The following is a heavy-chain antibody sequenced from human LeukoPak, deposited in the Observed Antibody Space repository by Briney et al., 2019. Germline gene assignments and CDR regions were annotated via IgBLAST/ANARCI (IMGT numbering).Heavy chain of an antibody. V-gene: IGHV3-23*01. Sequence: GGSLRLSCAASGFTFSSYAMSWVRQAPGKGLEWVSAFSGSGGNTYYADSVKGRFTISRDNSKNTLYLQMNSLRAEDTAVYYCAKSLLLYYDILRCLFDYWGQGTLVTVSS. J-gene: IGHJ4*02. D-gene: IGHD3-9*01. CDR3: AKSLLLYYDILRCLFDY. CDR2: FSGSGGNT. CDR1: GFTFSSYA.